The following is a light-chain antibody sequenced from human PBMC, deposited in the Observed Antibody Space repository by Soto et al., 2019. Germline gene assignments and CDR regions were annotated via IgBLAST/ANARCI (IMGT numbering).Light chain of an antibody. Sequence: ETVMTQSPATLSVSPGERATLSCWASPSVSSNIAWYQQIPGQAPRLLIYGASTRATGIPARFSGSGSGTEFTLTISNLQSEDFAVYYCQQYSNWPSFTFGQGTKLEIK. CDR3: QQYSNWPSFT. V-gene: IGKV3-15*01. J-gene: IGKJ2*01. CDR2: GAS. CDR1: PSVSSN.